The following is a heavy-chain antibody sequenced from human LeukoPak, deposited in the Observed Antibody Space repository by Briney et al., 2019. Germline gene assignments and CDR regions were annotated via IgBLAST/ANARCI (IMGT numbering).Heavy chain of an antibody. V-gene: IGHV1-2*02. CDR1: GYTFTGYY. J-gene: IGHJ4*02. Sequence: ASVKVSCKASGYTFTGYYIHWVRQAPGQGLEWMGWTNPNSGGTNSAQQLQGRVTLTRDTSISTAYMELSRLRSDDTAVYYCARDLGYYDRLDQFDCWGQGTLVTVFS. D-gene: IGHD3-22*01. CDR2: TNPNSGGT. CDR3: ARDLGYYDRLDQFDC.